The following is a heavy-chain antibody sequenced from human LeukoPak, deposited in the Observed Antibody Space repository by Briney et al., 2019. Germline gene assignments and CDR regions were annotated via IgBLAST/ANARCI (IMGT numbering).Heavy chain of an antibody. CDR2: IYTSGST. J-gene: IGHJ4*02. D-gene: IGHD6-19*01. V-gene: IGHV4-61*02. Sequence: PSQTLSLTCTVSGGSISSGSYYWSWIRQPAGKGLEWIGRIYTSGSTNYNPSLKSRVTISVDTSKNQFSLKLSSVTAADTAVYYCAREPFPGYSSGKPEGHFDYWGQGTLVTVSS. CDR3: AREPFPGYSSGKPEGHFDY. CDR1: GGSISSGSYY.